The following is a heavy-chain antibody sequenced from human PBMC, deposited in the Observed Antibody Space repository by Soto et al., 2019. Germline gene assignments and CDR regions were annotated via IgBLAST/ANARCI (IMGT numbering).Heavy chain of an antibody. V-gene: IGHV3-11*01. CDR3: ARSSNSWIRLFDY. J-gene: IGHJ4*01. CDR1: GFTFSDYY. CDR2: ISTSGSAI. Sequence: GGSLRLSCAASGFTFSDYYISWIRQAPGKGLEWVSYISTSGSAIFYADSVKGRFTISRDNAKNSLYLQMKSLRAEDTAVYYCARSSNSWIRLFDYCVHGPLVTVSS. D-gene: IGHD6-6*01.